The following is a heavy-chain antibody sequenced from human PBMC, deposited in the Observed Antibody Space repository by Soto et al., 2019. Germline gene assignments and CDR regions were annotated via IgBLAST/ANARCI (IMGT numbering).Heavy chain of an antibody. D-gene: IGHD6-13*01. CDR2: MNANSGSA. J-gene: IGHJ4*02. Sequence: QVQLVQSGAEEKKTGASVKVSCKASGYTFTNYDLNWVRQANGQGLEWMGWMNANSGSAGYAQNSQGRVTVTRDTSASTAYMELRGLRSEDTAMYYCARGGPAAGFDYWGQGTLVTVSS. CDR3: ARGGPAAGFDY. V-gene: IGHV1-8*01. CDR1: GYTFTNYD.